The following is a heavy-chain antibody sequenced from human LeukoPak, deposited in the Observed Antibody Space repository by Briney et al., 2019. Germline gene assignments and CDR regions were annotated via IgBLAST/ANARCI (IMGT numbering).Heavy chain of an antibody. CDR2: MYPGDSDT. Sequence: GESLKISCKGSGYSFTSYWIGWVRQMPGKGLEWMGVMYPGDSDTRYSPYFQGQVTISADKSISTAYLQWSSLKASDTAMYYCARRYSSSWHFDYWGQGTLVTVSS. CDR3: ARRYSSSWHFDY. D-gene: IGHD6-13*01. V-gene: IGHV5-51*01. CDR1: GYSFTSYW. J-gene: IGHJ4*02.